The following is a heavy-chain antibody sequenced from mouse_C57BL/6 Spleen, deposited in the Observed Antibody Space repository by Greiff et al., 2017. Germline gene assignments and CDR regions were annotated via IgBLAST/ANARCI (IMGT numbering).Heavy chain of an antibody. CDR2: IDPSDSYT. J-gene: IGHJ2*01. Sequence: VQLQQPGAELVMPGASVKLSWKASGYTFTSYWMHWVKQRPGQGLEWIGEIDPSDSYTNYNQKFKGKSTLTVDKSSSTAYMQLSSLTSEDSAVYYCASLNGYWGQGTTLTVSS. CDR1: GYTFTSYW. V-gene: IGHV1-69*01. CDR3: ASLNGY.